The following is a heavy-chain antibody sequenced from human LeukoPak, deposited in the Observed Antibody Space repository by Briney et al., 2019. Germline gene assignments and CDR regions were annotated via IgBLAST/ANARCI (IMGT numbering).Heavy chain of an antibody. Sequence: SETLTLTCAVSGASISSSNYYWGWVRQSPGKGLEWIGNIYSSGNTYYNASLKSRVTMYIDTSKNQFSLKLSSVTAADTAMYYCAKSNGYGLIDYWGQGTLVTVSS. D-gene: IGHD5-12*01. J-gene: IGHJ4*02. CDR1: GASISSSNYY. CDR3: AKSNGYGLIDY. V-gene: IGHV4-39*01. CDR2: IYSSGNT.